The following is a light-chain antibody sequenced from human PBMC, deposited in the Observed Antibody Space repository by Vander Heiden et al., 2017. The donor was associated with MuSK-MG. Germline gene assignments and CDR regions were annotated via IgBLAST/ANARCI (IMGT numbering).Light chain of an antibody. J-gene: IGKJ4*01. V-gene: IGKV1-39*01. Sequence: DIQMTQSPSSLSASVGDRVTITCRASQSSSRYLNWYQQKPGKAPKLLIYAASSLQSGVPSRFSGSGSGTDFTLTISSLQPEDFATYYCQQSYSRALTFGGGTKVELK. CDR2: AAS. CDR3: QQSYSRALT. CDR1: QSSSRY.